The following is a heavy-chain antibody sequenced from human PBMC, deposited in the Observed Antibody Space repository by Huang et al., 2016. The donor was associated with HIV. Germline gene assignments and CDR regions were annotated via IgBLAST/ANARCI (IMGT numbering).Heavy chain of an antibody. CDR2: TDPGDADA. CDR1: GDRFRSNW. D-gene: IGHD3-10*01. CDR3: ARLIGSPSFYYGLDV. V-gene: IGHV5-51*01. Sequence: EVQLVQSGAEVKKPGESLKISCKGSGDRFRSNWIGWVRQMPGKGLEWRVLTDPGDADAKDSPSFQGQVTISADKSSNTAYLQWSSLKVSDTAMYYCARLIGSPSFYYGLDVWGQGTTVTVSS. J-gene: IGHJ6*02.